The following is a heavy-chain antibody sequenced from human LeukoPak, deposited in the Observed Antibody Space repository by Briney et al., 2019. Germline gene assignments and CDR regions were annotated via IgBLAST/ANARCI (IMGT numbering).Heavy chain of an antibody. CDR2: IYPYDSEI. V-gene: IGHV5-51*01. CDR3: ARPNWARRYFDY. D-gene: IGHD7-27*01. CDR1: GYLFTSYS. J-gene: IGHJ4*02. Sequence: GESLKISCKGSGYLFTSYSIAWVRQMPGKSLEWMGVIYPYDSEIRYSPSFQGQVTISADKSISTAYLQWSSLKASDTAMYYCARPNWARRYFDYWGQGTLVTVSS.